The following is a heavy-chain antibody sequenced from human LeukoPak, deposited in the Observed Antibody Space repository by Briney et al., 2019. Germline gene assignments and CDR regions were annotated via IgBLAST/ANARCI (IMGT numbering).Heavy chain of an antibody. D-gene: IGHD6-6*01. V-gene: IGHV4-38-2*02. Sequence: SETLSLTCTVSGYSISSGYYWGWIRQPPGQGLEWIGSIYHSGSTYYNPSLKSRVTISVDTSKNQFSLKLSSVTAADTAVYYCAREGSSSSDYWGQGTLVTVSS. CDR1: GYSISSGYY. CDR3: AREGSSSSDY. J-gene: IGHJ4*02. CDR2: IYHSGST.